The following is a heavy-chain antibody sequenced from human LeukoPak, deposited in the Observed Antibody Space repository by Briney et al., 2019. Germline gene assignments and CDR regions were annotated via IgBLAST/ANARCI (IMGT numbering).Heavy chain of an antibody. D-gene: IGHD3-10*01. CDR1: GFTFSSYA. CDR2: ISSNGGST. V-gene: IGHV3-64D*06. CDR3: VKDLYYGSGSYYPALDY. J-gene: IGHJ4*02. Sequence: PGGSLRLSCSASGFTFSSYAMHWVRQAPGKGLEYVSAISSNGGSTYYADSVKGRFTISRDNSKNTLYLQMSSLRAEDTAVYYCVKDLYYGSGSYYPALDYWGQGTLVTVSP.